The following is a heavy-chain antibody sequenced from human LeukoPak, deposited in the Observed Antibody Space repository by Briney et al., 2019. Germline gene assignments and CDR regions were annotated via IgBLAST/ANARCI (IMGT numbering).Heavy chain of an antibody. CDR1: GFTFSNYG. Sequence: PGGSLRLSCAASGFTFSNYGMHWVRQVPGKGLEWVAAIWFDGIRKYYADSVKGRLTISRDNSKNTLYLQMNSLRAEDTAVYYCARGLLGQVGATGQRNYYYYGMDVWGQGTTVTVSS. V-gene: IGHV3-33*01. CDR2: IWFDGIRK. J-gene: IGHJ6*02. CDR3: ARGLLGQVGATGQRNYYYYGMDV. D-gene: IGHD1-26*01.